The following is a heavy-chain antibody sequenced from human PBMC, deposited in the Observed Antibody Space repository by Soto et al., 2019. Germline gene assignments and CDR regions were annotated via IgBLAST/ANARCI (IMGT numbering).Heavy chain of an antibody. Sequence: PGGSLRPSCAASGFTFSTYAISWVRQALGKGLEWVSAISGSGGSTYYADPVKGRFTISRDNSKNTLYLQMNSLRAEDTAVHYCARGLGYCSSTSCYIWFDYWGQGTLVTVSS. V-gene: IGHV3-23*01. CDR2: ISGSGGST. D-gene: IGHD2-2*02. CDR3: ARGLGYCSSTSCYIWFDY. J-gene: IGHJ4*02. CDR1: GFTFSTYA.